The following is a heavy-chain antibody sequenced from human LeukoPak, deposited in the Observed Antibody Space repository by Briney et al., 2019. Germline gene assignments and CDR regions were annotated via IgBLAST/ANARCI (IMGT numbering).Heavy chain of an antibody. CDR2: IYTSGST. Sequence: SDTLSLTCTVSGGSISSYYWSWIRQPAGKGLEWIGRIYTSGSTNYNPSLKSRVTMSLDTSKSQCSMKLSSVTAADTAVYYCARVDTAMVAHAFDIWGQGTMVTVSS. D-gene: IGHD5-18*01. J-gene: IGHJ3*02. V-gene: IGHV4-4*07. CDR1: GGSISSYY. CDR3: ARVDTAMVAHAFDI.